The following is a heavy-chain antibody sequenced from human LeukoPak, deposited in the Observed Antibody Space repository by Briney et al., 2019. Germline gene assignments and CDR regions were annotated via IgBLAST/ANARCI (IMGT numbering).Heavy chain of an antibody. CDR1: GFTFSSYE. CDR2: ISSSGSII. CDR3: ARGGWESVFDY. Sequence: GGSLRLSCAASGFTFSSYEMNWVRQAPGKGLEWVSCISSSGSIINYADSVKGRFTISRDNAKNSLYLQMNSLRAEDTAVYYCARGGWESVFDYWGQGTLVTVSS. J-gene: IGHJ4*02. D-gene: IGHD1-26*01. V-gene: IGHV3-48*03.